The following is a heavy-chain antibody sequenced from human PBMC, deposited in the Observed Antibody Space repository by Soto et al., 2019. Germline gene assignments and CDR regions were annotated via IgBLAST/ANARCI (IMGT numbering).Heavy chain of an antibody. J-gene: IGHJ4*02. CDR2: ISYDGSNK. CDR1: GFTFSSYG. V-gene: IGHV3-30*03. CDR3: ASEGIRMVYALDY. D-gene: IGHD2-8*01. Sequence: QVQLVESGGGLVQPGRSLRLSCAASGFTFSSYGMHWVRQAPGKGLEWVAVISYDGSNKYYADSVKGRFTISRDDYKNTLYLQMNSLRAEDTDVYYCASEGIRMVYALDYWGQGTLVPVSS.